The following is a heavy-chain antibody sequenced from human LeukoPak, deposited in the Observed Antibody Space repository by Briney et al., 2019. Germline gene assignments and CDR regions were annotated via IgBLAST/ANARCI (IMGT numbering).Heavy chain of an antibody. CDR3: ARDFNDYGDYDLP. CDR1: GFTFSSYS. D-gene: IGHD4-17*01. V-gene: IGHV3-21*01. CDR2: ISSSSSYI. J-gene: IGHJ5*02. Sequence: GGSLGLSCAASGFTFSSYSMNWVRQAPGKGLEWVSSISSSSSYIYYADSVKGRFTISRDNAKNSLYLQMNSLRAEDTAVYYCARDFNDYGDYDLPWGQGTLVTVSS.